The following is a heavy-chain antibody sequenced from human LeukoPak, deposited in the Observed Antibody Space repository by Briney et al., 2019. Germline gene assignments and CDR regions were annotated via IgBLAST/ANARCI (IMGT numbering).Heavy chain of an antibody. D-gene: IGHD1-26*01. J-gene: IGHJ6*03. V-gene: IGHV3-23*01. Sequence: GGSLRLSCAASGFTFSSYAMSWVRQAPGKGLEWVSAFSGSDTSTYYADSVKGRFTISRDNAKNSLYLQMNSLRAEDTAVYYCARERRARGANYYYYYYMDVWGKGTTVTVSS. CDR2: FSGSDTST. CDR1: GFTFSSYA. CDR3: ARERRARGANYYYYYYMDV.